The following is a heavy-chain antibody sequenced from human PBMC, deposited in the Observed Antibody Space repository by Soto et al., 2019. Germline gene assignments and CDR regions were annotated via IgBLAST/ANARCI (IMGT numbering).Heavy chain of an antibody. CDR2: IYSGGDT. V-gene: IGHV3-66*01. CDR3: AYDEAERKYARSWSDL. J-gene: IGHJ2*01. CDR1: GFTVSSYY. Sequence: EVQVVESGGGLVQPGGSLRLSCAASGFTVSSYYMSWVRQAPGKGLEWVSGIYSGGDTYYADSVKDRFTISRDNSKNKMYLTMNSQRAEDTAVYYCAYDEAERKYARSWSDLWGRGTLVTVSS. D-gene: IGHD6-13*01.